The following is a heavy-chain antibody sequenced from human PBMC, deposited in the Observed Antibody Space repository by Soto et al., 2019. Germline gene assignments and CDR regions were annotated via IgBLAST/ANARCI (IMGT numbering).Heavy chain of an antibody. V-gene: IGHV1-2*02. J-gene: IGHJ5*02. Sequence: ASVKVSCKASGYTFTGYYMHWVRQAPGQGLEWMGWINPNSGGTNYAQKFQGRVTMTRDTSISTAYMELSRLRSDDSAVYYCARDGPYSNSSWFDPWGQGTLVTVSS. CDR3: ARDGPYSNSSWFDP. D-gene: IGHD6-6*01. CDR1: GYTFTGYY. CDR2: INPNSGGT.